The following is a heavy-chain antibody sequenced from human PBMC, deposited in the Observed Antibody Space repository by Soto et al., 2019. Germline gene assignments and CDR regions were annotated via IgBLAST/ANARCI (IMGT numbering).Heavy chain of an antibody. CDR3: ARESGGATATLDYYYFYMDV. CDR1: GDSFNAYY. J-gene: IGHJ6*03. V-gene: IGHV1-2*02. Sequence: QVQLVQSGAEVRKPGASVKVSCKTSGDSFNAYYLHWVRQAPGQGLEWLGWIIPNGGATKYAQKFRGRVAMTRDTSIRTAYMELTSLRSDDTAIYFCARESGGATATLDYYYFYMDVWGQGTTVTVSS. D-gene: IGHD5-12*01. CDR2: IIPNGGAT.